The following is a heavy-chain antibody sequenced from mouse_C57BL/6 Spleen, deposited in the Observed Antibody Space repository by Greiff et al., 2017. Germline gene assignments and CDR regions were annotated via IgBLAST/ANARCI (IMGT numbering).Heavy chain of an antibody. D-gene: IGHD2-5*01. Sequence: QVQLQQPGAELVKPGASVKLSCKASGYTFTSYWLHWVKQRPGRGLEWIGRIDPTSGGTKYNEKFKGKATLTVDTPSSTAYMQRSSLTSEDSAFYDCARYHSNCPMDYWGQGTSVTVSS. CDR3: ARYHSNCPMDY. V-gene: IGHV1-72*01. CDR2: IDPTSGGT. J-gene: IGHJ4*01. CDR1: GYTFTSYW.